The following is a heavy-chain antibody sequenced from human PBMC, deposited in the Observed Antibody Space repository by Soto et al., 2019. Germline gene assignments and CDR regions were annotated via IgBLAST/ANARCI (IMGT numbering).Heavy chain of an antibody. V-gene: IGHV1-69*08. Sequence: QVQLVQSGAEVKKPGSSVKVSCKASGGTFSSYTITWVRQAPGQGLEWLGRLIPILGIANYAQKFQVRVTITADKSTNTAYMELSSLRSEDTAVYYCARDRSLDPNYYYYMDVWGKGTTVTVSS. CDR2: LIPILGIA. CDR1: GGTFSSYT. J-gene: IGHJ6*03. CDR3: ARDRSLDPNYYYYMDV. D-gene: IGHD6-19*01.